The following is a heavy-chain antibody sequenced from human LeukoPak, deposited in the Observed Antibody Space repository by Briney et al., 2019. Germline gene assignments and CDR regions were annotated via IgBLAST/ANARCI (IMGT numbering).Heavy chain of an antibody. J-gene: IGHJ1*01. D-gene: IGHD3-10*01. CDR1: DDSIISSIYS. V-gene: IGHV4-39*01. CDR3: GSLGGRYLIQH. Sequence: SETLSLTCTVSDDSIISSIYSWGWVRQPPGKGLEWIATIYHSGSSYYNPSLESRVTISVDTSKNQFSLKVTSVTAADTAVYFCGSLGGRYLIQHWGQGTLVTVSS. CDR2: IYHSGSS.